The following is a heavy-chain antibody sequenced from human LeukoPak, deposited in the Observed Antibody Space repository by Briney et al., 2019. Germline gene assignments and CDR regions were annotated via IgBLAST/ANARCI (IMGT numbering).Heavy chain of an antibody. D-gene: IGHD1-1*01. V-gene: IGHV4-30-4*01. Sequence: SETLSLTCTVSGGSITSGDYYWSCIRQPPGKGLEWIGNIYHSGSTYYNPSLKSRVTISVDTSKNQFSLRLGSVTAADTAVYYCARGNWNDVYFDYWGQGTLVTVSS. CDR3: ARGNWNDVYFDY. CDR2: IYHSGST. J-gene: IGHJ4*02. CDR1: GGSITSGDYY.